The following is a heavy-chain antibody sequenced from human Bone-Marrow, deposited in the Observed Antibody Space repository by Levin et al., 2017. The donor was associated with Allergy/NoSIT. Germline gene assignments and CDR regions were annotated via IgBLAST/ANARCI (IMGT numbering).Heavy chain of an antibody. V-gene: IGHV3-21*01. J-gene: IGHJ4*02. CDR1: GFTFSSYS. D-gene: IGHD4-17*01. CDR2: ISSSSSYI. Sequence: GGSLRLSCAASGFTFSSYSMNWVRQAPGKGLEWVSSISSSSSYIYYADSVKGRFTISRDNAKNSLYLQMNSLRAEDTAVYYCARSGVTTGHSDYWGQGTLVTVSS. CDR3: ARSGVTTGHSDY.